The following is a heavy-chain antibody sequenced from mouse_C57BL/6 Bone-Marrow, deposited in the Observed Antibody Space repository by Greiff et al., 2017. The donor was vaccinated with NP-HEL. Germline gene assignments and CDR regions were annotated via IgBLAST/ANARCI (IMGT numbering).Heavy chain of an antibody. CDR2: IHPTSGST. CDR3: ARRTVVALYWYFDV. J-gene: IGHJ1*03. V-gene: IGHV1-64*01. D-gene: IGHD1-1*01. Sequence: VQLQQPGAELVKPGASVKLSCKASGYTFTSYWMHWVKQRPGQGLEWIGMIHPTSGSTNYNEKFKSKATLTVDKSSSTAYMQLSSLTSEDSAVYYCARRTVVALYWYFDVWGTGTTVTVSS. CDR1: GYTFTSYW.